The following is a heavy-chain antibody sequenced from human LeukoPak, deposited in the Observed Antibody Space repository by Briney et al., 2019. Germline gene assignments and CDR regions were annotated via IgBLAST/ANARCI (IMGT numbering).Heavy chain of an antibody. CDR1: GYTFTGYY. CDR3: ARTDYGGNSYYFDY. Sequence: ASVKVSCKASGYTFTGYYIHWVRQAPGQGLEWMGIINPTGGSTNYAQRFQGRVTMTRDTSTSTVYMELSSLRSEDTAVYFCARTDYGGNSYYFDYWGRGTLVTVSS. V-gene: IGHV1-46*01. CDR2: INPTGGST. J-gene: IGHJ4*02. D-gene: IGHD4-23*01.